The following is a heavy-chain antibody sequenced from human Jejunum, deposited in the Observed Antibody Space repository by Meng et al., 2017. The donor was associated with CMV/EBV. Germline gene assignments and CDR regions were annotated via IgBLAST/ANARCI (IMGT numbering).Heavy chain of an antibody. Sequence: ISWVRQAPGQGLEWMGRISAYNSNTNYAQKFQGRVTMTTDTSTVTAYMELRSLRSDDTAMYYCARAGYCSTASCYMDLYYYGMDVWGQGTTVTVSS. V-gene: IGHV1-18*01. CDR3: ARAGYCSTASCYMDLYYYGMDV. D-gene: IGHD2-2*02. J-gene: IGHJ6*02. CDR2: ISAYNSNT.